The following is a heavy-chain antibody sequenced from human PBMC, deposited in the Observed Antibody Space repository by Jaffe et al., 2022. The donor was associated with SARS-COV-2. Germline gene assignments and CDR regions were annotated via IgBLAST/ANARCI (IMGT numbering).Heavy chain of an antibody. CDR1: GGSISSYY. Sequence: QVQLQESGPGLVKPSETLSLTCTVSGGSISSYYWTWIRQPPGKGLEWIGYIYYSGSTSGSTNFNPSLKSRVTMSLDTSKNQFSLRLSAVTAADTAVYYCARTGPMNWFDPWGQGTLVTVSS. CDR2: IYYSGSTSGST. V-gene: IGHV4-59*01. J-gene: IGHJ5*02. CDR3: ARTGPMNWFDP.